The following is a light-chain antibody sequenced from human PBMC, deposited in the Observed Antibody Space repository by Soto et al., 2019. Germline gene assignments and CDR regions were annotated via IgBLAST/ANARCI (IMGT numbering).Light chain of an antibody. CDR1: QSLGSTF. Sequence: EILLTQSPGTLSLSPGDRATLACRASQSLGSTFLAWYQQKSGQSPRLLIYGASDRATDIPDRFSGSGSGADFTLTISTLEPEDFAVYFCHQYGTLPLSFGGGTKVEIK. CDR2: GAS. V-gene: IGKV3-20*01. CDR3: HQYGTLPLS. J-gene: IGKJ4*01.